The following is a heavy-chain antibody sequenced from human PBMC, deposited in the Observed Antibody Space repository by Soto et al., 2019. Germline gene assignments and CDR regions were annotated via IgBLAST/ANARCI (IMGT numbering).Heavy chain of an antibody. V-gene: IGHV1-2*04. CDR1: GYTFTGYY. D-gene: IGHD5-18*01. Sequence: XSVKVSCNASGYTFTGYYLRWVRQAPVQGLEWMGWINPSSGGANIAQKFQGWVTMTRDTSIDTAYMELTRLRSDDTAVYYCARDAAMGDYYHYGMDVWGQGTPVTVSS. CDR3: ARDAAMGDYYHYGMDV. J-gene: IGHJ6*02. CDR2: INPSSGGA.